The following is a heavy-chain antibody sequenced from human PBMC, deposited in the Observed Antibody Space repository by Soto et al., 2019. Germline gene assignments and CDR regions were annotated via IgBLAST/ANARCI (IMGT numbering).Heavy chain of an antibody. V-gene: IGHV4-4*07. CDR1: GGSISSYH. D-gene: IGHD1-7*01. Sequence: PSETLSLTCTVSGGSISSYHWSWMRQSAGKGLEWIGRIYTSGNTHYNPSLKSRVTVSIDTSKNQFFLTVNSVTAADSAVYYCARESGDNWDYEAYWGQGTPVTVSS. CDR2: IYTSGNT. J-gene: IGHJ4*02. CDR3: ARESGDNWDYEAY.